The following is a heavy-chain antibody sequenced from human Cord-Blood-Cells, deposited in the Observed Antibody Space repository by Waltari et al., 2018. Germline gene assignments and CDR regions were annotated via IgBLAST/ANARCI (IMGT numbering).Heavy chain of an antibody. Sequence: QVQLQQWGAGLLKPSETLSLTCAVYGGSFSGYYWSWIRQPPGKGLEWIGEINHSGSTNSNPSLKSRVTISGNASKNQFSLKLSSVTAADTAVYYCARGRVYCSSTSCYYYYGMDVWGQGTTVTVSS. V-gene: IGHV4-34*01. CDR2: INHSGST. CDR3: ARGRVYCSSTSCYYYYGMDV. J-gene: IGHJ6*02. CDR1: GGSFSGYY. D-gene: IGHD2-2*01.